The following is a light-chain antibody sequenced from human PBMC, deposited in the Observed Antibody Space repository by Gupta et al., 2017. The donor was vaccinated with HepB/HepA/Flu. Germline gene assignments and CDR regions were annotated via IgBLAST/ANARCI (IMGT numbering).Light chain of an antibody. V-gene: IGLV3-19*01. CDR2: GKN. J-gene: IGLJ2*01. CDR1: SLRSYY. CDR3: NSRDSSGNHP. Sequence: SSGLTQDPAVCVAFGQPARIPYHGDSLRSYYSSWYQQKPGQAPVLVIDGKNNRPSGIPDRFSGSSSGNTASLTITGAQAEDEADYYCNSRDSSGNHPFGGGTKLTVL.